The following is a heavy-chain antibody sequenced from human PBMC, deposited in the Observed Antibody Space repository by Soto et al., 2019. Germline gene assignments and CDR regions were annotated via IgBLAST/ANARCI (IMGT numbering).Heavy chain of an antibody. CDR3: ARDHPHSYGVYYFDY. Sequence: PSKTLSLTSPVSGGPISNYYASWIRQSPGKGLEWIGYIYSSGSTHYNPSLQNRVTISIDTSKNQVSLNVNSVTAADTAVYYCARDHPHSYGVYYFDYWGQG. J-gene: IGHJ4*02. D-gene: IGHD5-18*01. V-gene: IGHV4-59*01. CDR2: IYSSGST. CDR1: GGPISNYY.